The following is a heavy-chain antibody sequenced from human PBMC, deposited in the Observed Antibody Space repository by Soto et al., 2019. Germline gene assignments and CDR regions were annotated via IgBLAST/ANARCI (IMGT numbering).Heavy chain of an antibody. D-gene: IGHD2-15*01. CDR2: IYYSGST. V-gene: IGHV4-59*11. CDR3: ARQRDGYCSGGSCYSGKELDV. Sequence: QVQLQESGPGLVKPSETLSLTCTVSGGSISSHYWSWIRQPPGKGLEWIAYIYYSGSTNFNPSLKSRVTISVDTSKNQFSLKLSSVTAADTAVYYCARQRDGYCSGGSCYSGKELDVWGHGTTVTVSS. J-gene: IGHJ6*02. CDR1: GGSISSHY.